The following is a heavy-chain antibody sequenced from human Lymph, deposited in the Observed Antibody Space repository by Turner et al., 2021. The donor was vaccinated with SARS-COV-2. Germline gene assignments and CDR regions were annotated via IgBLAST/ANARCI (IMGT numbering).Heavy chain of an antibody. CDR1: GFTSSSYG. CDR2: TWYDRSNK. V-gene: IGHV3-33*01. CDR3: ARVKGYNGYDLRYYYGMDV. J-gene: IGHJ6*02. D-gene: IGHD5-12*01. Sequence: QVQLVESGGGVVQPGRSLRLSCAASGFTSSSYGLPWVRQTPGKGLEWVAVTWYDRSNKYYADSVKGRFTISRDNSKNTLYLQMNSLRAEDTAVYYCARVKGYNGYDLRYYYGMDVWGQGTTVTVSS.